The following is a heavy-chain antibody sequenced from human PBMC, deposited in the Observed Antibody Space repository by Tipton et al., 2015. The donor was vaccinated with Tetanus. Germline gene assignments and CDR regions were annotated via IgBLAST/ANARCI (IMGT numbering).Heavy chain of an antibody. D-gene: IGHD3-3*01. J-gene: IGHJ5*02. CDR2: VYYTGST. CDR1: GGSMSTYY. CDR3: ARSHVFRLTLFGEEIPRSGRFDP. Sequence: TLSLTCTVSGGSMSTYYWSWIRQPPGKGLEWIGYVYYTGSTDYNPSLQSRATISLDTAKNHFSLRLNSVTAADTAVYYCARSHVFRLTLFGEEIPRSGRFDPWGQGTLVTVSS. V-gene: IGHV4-59*01.